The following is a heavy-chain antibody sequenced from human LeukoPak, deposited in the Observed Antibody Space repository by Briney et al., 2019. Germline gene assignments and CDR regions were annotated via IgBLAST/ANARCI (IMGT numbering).Heavy chain of an antibody. J-gene: IGHJ5*02. CDR1: GGSISSSSYY. CDR3: ASPRWELLLSWFDP. V-gene: IGHV4-39*01. D-gene: IGHD1-26*01. CDR2: IYYSGST. Sequence: SETLSLTCTVSGGSISSSSYYWGWIRQPPGKGLEWIGSIYYSGSTYYNPSLKSRVTISVDTSKNQFSLKLSSVTAADTAVYYCASPRWELLLSWFDPWGQGTLVTVSS.